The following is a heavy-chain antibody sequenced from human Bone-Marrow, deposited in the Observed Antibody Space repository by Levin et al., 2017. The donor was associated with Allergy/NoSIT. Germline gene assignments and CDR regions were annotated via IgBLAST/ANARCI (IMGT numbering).Heavy chain of an antibody. D-gene: IGHD3-16*01. V-gene: IGHV3-23*01. Sequence: GGSLRLSCAASGFRFTSNALSWVRQVPGKGLEWVSSISASGQLTYYTDSVRGRFTTSRDNSKNTMFLQMNSLRGEDTALYYCAKKVGANGWTPIDYWGQGTQVTVSS. CDR1: GFRFTSNA. J-gene: IGHJ4*02. CDR3: AKKVGANGWTPIDY. CDR2: ISASGQLT.